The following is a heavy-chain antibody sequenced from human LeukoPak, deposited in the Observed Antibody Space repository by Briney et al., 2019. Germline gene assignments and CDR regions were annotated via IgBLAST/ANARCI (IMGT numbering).Heavy chain of an antibody. D-gene: IGHD3-10*01. J-gene: IGHJ5*02. CDR1: VGTFSSYA. Sequence: GSSEKVSCKASVGTFSSYAISWVRQAPGQGLEWMGGIIPIFGTANYAQKFQGRVTITADESTSKAYMELSSLRSEDTAVYYWAREYYYGSGSLSGAPVPAKEQNWFDPWGQGTLVTVSS. V-gene: IGHV1-69*01. CDR3: AREYYYGSGSLSGAPVPAKEQNWFDP. CDR2: IIPIFGTA.